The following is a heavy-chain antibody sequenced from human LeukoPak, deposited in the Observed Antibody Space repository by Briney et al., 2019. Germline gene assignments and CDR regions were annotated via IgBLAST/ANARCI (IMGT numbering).Heavy chain of an antibody. D-gene: IGHD3-10*01. CDR1: GGSFSSYY. V-gene: IGHV4-39*01. CDR3: ARGRKGGSAL. J-gene: IGHJ4*02. CDR2: IYYSGST. Sequence: SETLSLTCAVYGGSFSSYYWGWIRQPPGKGLEWIGSIYYSGSTYYNPSLKSRVTISVDTSKNQFSLKLSSVTAADTAVYYCARGRKGGSALWGQGTLVTVSS.